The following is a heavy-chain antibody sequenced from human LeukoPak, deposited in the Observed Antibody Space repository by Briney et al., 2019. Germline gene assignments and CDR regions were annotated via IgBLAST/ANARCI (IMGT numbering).Heavy chain of an antibody. CDR3: AKRGIVIRGFLIGFHKEAYYFDY. Sequence: GGSLRLSCVVSGITLSNYGMSWVRQAPGKGLEWVSGISESGGSTNYADSVKGRLIISRDNSKDTVYLQMNSLRAEDTAVYFCAKRGIVIRGFLIGFHKEAYYFDYWGQGILVTVSS. CDR1: GITLSNYG. J-gene: IGHJ4*02. D-gene: IGHD3-10*01. V-gene: IGHV3-23*01. CDR2: ISESGGST.